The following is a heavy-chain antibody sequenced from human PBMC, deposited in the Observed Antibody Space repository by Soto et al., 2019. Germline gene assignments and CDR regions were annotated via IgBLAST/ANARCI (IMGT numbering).Heavy chain of an antibody. D-gene: IGHD2-15*01. CDR2: IWFDGSNE. J-gene: IGHJ6*02. V-gene: IGHV3-33*01. CDR3: ARGSLYCSSTSCSYGMDV. Sequence: GSLRLSCAASGFTFSDYGMHWVRQAPGEGLQWVAVIWFDGSNEHYADSVKGRFTISRDNSKNTLYLQMYSLRAGDTAVYYCARGSLYCSSTSCSYGMDVWGQGTTVTVSS. CDR1: GFTFSDYG.